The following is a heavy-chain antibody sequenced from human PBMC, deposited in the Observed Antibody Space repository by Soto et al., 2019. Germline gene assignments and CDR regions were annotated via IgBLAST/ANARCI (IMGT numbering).Heavy chain of an antibody. V-gene: IGHV1-24*01. CDR1: GYTFTSYG. CDR3: ATVGRDCSSTSCYNYFDY. Sequence: GASVKVSCKASGYTFTSYGISWVRQAPGKGLEWMGGFDPEDGETIYAQKFQGRVTMTEDTSTDTAYMELSSLRSEDTAVYYCATVGRDCSSTSCYNYFDYWGQGTLVTVSS. CDR2: FDPEDGET. D-gene: IGHD2-2*02. J-gene: IGHJ4*02.